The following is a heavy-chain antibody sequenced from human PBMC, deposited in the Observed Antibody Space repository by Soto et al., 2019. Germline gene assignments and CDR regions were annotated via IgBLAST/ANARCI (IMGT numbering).Heavy chain of an antibody. Sequence: SETLSLTCTVSGCSVSCYYWSWIRQPPGKGLEWIGYIYYSGSTNYNPSLKSRVTISVDKSKNQFSLKLSSVTAADTAVYYCATALRDTAMVYFDYWGQGTLVTVS. CDR3: ATALRDTAMVYFDY. V-gene: IGHV4-59*02. CDR2: IYYSGST. J-gene: IGHJ4*02. D-gene: IGHD5-18*01. CDR1: GCSVSCYY.